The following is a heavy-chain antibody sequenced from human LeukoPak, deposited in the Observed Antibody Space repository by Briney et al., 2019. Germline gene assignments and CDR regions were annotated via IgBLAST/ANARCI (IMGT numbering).Heavy chain of an antibody. CDR3: ARDDSGDYGYFDL. D-gene: IGHD3-22*01. CDR1: GFTVSSNY. J-gene: IGHJ2*01. CDR2: IYSGGST. V-gene: IGHV3-66*02. Sequence: GGSLRLSCAASGFTVSSNYMSWVRQALGRGLEWVSVIYSGGSTYYAVCVKGRFTISRDNSKNTLYLQMNSLRAEDTAVYYCARDDSGDYGYFDLWGRGTLVTVSS.